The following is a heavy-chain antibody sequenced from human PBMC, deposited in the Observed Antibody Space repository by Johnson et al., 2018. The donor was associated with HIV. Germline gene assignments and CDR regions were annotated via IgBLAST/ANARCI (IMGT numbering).Heavy chain of an antibody. J-gene: IGHJ3*02. Sequence: QVQLVESGGGVVQPGRSLRLFCAASGFTFNSYAMHWVRQAPGKGLEWVAVISYDGSEKYFADSVKGRFAISRDSSKNTLYLQMNSLKTEDTAVYYCTTKTTVVTLGFDIWGQGTMVTVSS. D-gene: IGHD4-23*01. CDR1: GFTFNSYA. V-gene: IGHV3-30*09. CDR3: TTKTTVVTLGFDI. CDR2: ISYDGSEK.